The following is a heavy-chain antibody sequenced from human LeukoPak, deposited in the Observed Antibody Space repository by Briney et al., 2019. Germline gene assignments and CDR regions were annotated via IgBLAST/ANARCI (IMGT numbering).Heavy chain of an antibody. D-gene: IGHD3-22*01. CDR1: GFTFSSYS. Sequence: GGSLRLSCAASGFTFSSYSMNWVRQAPGKGLEWVSSISSSSSYIYYADSVKGRFTISRDNAKNSLYLQMNSLRAEDTAVYYCAKVESDYYDSSGFDYWGQGTLVTVSS. J-gene: IGHJ4*02. CDR2: ISSSSSYI. V-gene: IGHV3-21*01. CDR3: AKVESDYYDSSGFDY.